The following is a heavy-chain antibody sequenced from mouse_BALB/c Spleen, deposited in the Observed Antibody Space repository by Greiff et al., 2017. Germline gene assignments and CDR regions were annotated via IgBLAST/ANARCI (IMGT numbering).Heavy chain of an antibody. J-gene: IGHJ2*01. CDR2: IRNKANGYTT. D-gene: IGHD1-1*01. CDR3: ARDSYYYGSSYFDY. V-gene: IGHV7-3*02. CDR1: GFTFTDYY. Sequence: EVKVVESGGGLVQPGGSLRLSCATSGFTFTDYYMSWVRQPPGKALEWLGFIRNKANGYTTEYSASVKGRFTISRDNSQSILYLQMNTLRAEDSATYYCARDSYYYGSSYFDYWGQGTTLTVSS.